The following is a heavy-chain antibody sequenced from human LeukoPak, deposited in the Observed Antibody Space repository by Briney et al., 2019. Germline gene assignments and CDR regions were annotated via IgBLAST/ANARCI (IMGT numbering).Heavy chain of an antibody. J-gene: IGHJ4*02. D-gene: IGHD1-26*01. CDR3: AKDTEMSTTTFHY. V-gene: IGHV3-23*01. CDR2: ISGSGGST. Sequence: GGSLRLSCAASGFTFSNAWMSWVRQAPGKGLEWVSGISGSGGSTFYTDSVKGRFTISRDNSKNTLFLQMNSLRAEDTAVYYCAKDTEMSTTTFHYWGQGTLVTVSS. CDR1: GFTFSNAW.